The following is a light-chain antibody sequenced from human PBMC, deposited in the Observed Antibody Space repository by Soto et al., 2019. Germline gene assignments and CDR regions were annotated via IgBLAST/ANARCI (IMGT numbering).Light chain of an antibody. CDR1: SSDVGGYNY. CDR2: DVS. CDR3: SSYTLSSTVV. J-gene: IGLJ2*01. V-gene: IGLV2-14*01. Sequence: QSVLTQPASVSGSPGQSITISCTGTSSDVGGYNYVSWYQQHPGKAPKLMIYDVSNRPSGVSNRFSGSKSGNTASLTISGLQAEDEADYYCSSYTLSSTVVFSGGTKLTVL.